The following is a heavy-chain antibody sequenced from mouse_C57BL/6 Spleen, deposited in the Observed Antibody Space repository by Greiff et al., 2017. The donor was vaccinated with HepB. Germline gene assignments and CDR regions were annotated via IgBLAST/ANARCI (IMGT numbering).Heavy chain of an antibody. J-gene: IGHJ4*01. CDR1: GYTFTSYW. CDR3: ARKGYYAMDY. V-gene: IGHV1-61*01. Sequence: VKLMESGAELVRPGSSVKLSCKASGYTFTSYWMDWVKQRPGQGLEWIGNIYPSDSETHYNQKFKDKATLTVDKSSSTAYMQLSSLTSEDSAVYYCARKGYYAMDYWGQGTSVTVSS. CDR2: IYPSDSET.